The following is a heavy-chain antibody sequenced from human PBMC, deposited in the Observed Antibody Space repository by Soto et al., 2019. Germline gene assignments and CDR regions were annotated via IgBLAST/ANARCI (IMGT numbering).Heavy chain of an antibody. CDR3: AADRGEIKFYSYYGMDV. J-gene: IGHJ6*02. D-gene: IGHD3-16*01. Sequence: GASVKVSCKASGFTFTSSAVQWVRQARGQRLEWIGWIVVGSGNTNYAQKFQERVTITRDMSTSTAYMELSSLRSEDTAVYYCAADRGEIKFYSYYGMDVWGQGTTVTVS. V-gene: IGHV1-58*01. CDR2: IVVGSGNT. CDR1: GFTFTSSA.